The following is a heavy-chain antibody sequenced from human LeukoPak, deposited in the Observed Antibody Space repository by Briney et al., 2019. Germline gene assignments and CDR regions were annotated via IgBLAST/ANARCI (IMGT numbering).Heavy chain of an antibody. CDR2: INWNGGST. CDR1: GFTFDDYG. D-gene: IGHD2-15*01. J-gene: IGHJ4*02. CDR3: ARMRCSGGSCYLDY. Sequence: GGSLRLSCAASGFTFDDYGMSWVRQAPGKGLEWVSGINWNGGSTGYADSAKGRFTISRDNAKNSLYLQMNSLRAEDTALYHCARMRCSGGSCYLDYWGQGTLVTVSS. V-gene: IGHV3-20*01.